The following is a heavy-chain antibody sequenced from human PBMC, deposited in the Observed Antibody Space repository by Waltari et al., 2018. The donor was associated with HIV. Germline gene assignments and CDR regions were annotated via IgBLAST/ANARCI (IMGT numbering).Heavy chain of an antibody. CDR1: GGSLSGHY. V-gene: IGHV4-4*07. D-gene: IGHD3-16*01. Sequence: QVQLQESGPGLVKPSETLSLTCTVSGGSLSGHYWGWIRQPAGRGLAWIGRLYPTGATRYNPSVQSRVIISVATSRTQFSLRLKSVTAADTAVYYCVRHDDRGYGYFDRWGQGTLVPVSS. CDR2: LYPTGAT. CDR3: VRHDDRGYGYFDR. J-gene: IGHJ4*02.